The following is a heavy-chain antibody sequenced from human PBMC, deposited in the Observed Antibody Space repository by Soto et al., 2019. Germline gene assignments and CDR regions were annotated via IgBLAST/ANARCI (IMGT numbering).Heavy chain of an antibody. CDR1: GGSISSYY. CDR3: ARHGYSSFDP. Sequence: QVQLQESGPGLVKPSETLSLTCTVSGGSISSYYWSWIRQPPGKGLEWIGYMYYSGSNYYSGSTNYNPSLKSRVTISVDTSKNQFSLKLSSVTAADTAVYYCARHGYSSFDPWGQGTLVTVSS. J-gene: IGHJ5*02. CDR2: MYYSGSNYYSGST. D-gene: IGHD2-15*01. V-gene: IGHV4-59*01.